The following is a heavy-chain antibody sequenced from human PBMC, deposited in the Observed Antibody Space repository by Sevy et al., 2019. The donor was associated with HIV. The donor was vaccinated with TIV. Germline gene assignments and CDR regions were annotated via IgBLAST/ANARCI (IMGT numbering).Heavy chain of an antibody. CDR3: ARDIVVVPAAMGSDYYFDY. Sequence: ASVKVSCKASGYTSTGYYMRWVRQAPGQGLEWMGRINPNSGGTNYAQKFQGRVTMTRDTSISTAYMELSRLRSDDTAVYYCARDIVVVPAAMGSDYYFDYWGQRTLVTVSS. J-gene: IGHJ4*02. D-gene: IGHD2-2*01. CDR2: INPNSGGT. CDR1: GYTSTGYY. V-gene: IGHV1-2*06.